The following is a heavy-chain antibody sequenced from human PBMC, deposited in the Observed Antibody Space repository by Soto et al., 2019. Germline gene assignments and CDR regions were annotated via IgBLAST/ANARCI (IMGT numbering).Heavy chain of an antibody. D-gene: IGHD2-2*01. Sequence: SETLSLTCIVSGGSISNYYWSWIRQPPGKGLEWIGYIYYSGSTNYNPSLQSRVTISVDTSKNQFSLKLSSVTAADTAFYYCARAVLPATAPFDYWGQGTLVTVSS. CDR3: ARAVLPATAPFDY. J-gene: IGHJ4*02. V-gene: IGHV4-59*01. CDR1: GGSISNYY. CDR2: IYYSGST.